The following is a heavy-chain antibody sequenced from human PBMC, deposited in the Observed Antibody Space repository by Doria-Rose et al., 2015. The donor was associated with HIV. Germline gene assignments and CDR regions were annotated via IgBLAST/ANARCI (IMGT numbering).Heavy chain of an antibody. V-gene: IGHV1-46*01. J-gene: IGHJ4*02. Sequence: QVQLVQSGAEVKKSGASVRVSCKASGYAFTSYYIHWVRQAPGQGLEWMGIINPSGGTTGYAQKFQGRVTMTRDTSSSTVYMEMSSLRSEDTALYYCARDMGQWLVDGAALLPDYWGQGTLVTVSS. CDR2: INPSGGTT. D-gene: IGHD6-19*01. CDR1: GYAFTSYY. CDR3: ARDMGQWLVDGAALLPDY.